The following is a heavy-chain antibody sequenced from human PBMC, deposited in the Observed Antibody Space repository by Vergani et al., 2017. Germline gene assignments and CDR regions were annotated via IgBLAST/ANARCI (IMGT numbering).Heavy chain of an antibody. V-gene: IGHV1-58*01. J-gene: IGHJ4*02. CDR2: IVVGSGNS. Sequence: QMQLVQSGPEVKKPGTSVKVSCKASGFTFTSSAVQWVRQARGQRLEWIGWIVVGSGNSNYAQKFQERVTITRDMSTSTAYMELSSLRSEDTAVYYCARVGRYLSYDYWGQGTLVTVSS. CDR1: GFTFTSSA. D-gene: IGHD2/OR15-2a*01. CDR3: ARVGRYLSYDY.